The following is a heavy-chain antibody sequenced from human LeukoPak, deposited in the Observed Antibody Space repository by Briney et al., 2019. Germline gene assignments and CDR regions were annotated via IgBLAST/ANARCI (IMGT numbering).Heavy chain of an antibody. D-gene: IGHD6-19*01. CDR1: GGSISSYY. CDR3: ARQLYSSGWYGFDY. CDR2: IYYSGST. J-gene: IGHJ4*02. Sequence: SETPSLTCTVSGGSISSYYWSWIRQPPGKGLEWIGYIYYSGSTNYNPSLKSRVTTSVDTSKNQFSLKLSSVTAADTAVYYCARQLYSSGWYGFDYWGQGTLVTVSS. V-gene: IGHV4-59*01.